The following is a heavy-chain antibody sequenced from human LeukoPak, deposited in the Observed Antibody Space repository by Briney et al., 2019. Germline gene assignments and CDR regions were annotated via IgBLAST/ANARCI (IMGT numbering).Heavy chain of an antibody. CDR1: GFTFSSYV. CDR3: ARGQRGVGHPRSGIAGY. Sequence: GGSLRLSCAASGFTFSSYVMHWVRQAPGKGLEWVAVIWYDGSNKYYADSVKGRFTISRDNSKNTLYLQMNSLRSDDTAVYYCARGQRGVGHPRSGIAGYWGQGTLVTVSS. V-gene: IGHV3-33*01. J-gene: IGHJ4*02. D-gene: IGHD6-13*01. CDR2: IWYDGSNK.